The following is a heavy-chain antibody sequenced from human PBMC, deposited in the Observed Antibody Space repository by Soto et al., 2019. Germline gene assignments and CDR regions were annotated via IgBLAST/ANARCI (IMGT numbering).Heavy chain of an antibody. J-gene: IGHJ4*02. D-gene: IGHD5-18*01. CDR1: GYTFTSYY. CDR3: ARDRGYSYGDVGFDY. Sequence: GASVKVSCKASGYTFTSYYMHWVRQAPGQGLEWMGIIYPSGGSTSYAQKFQGRVTMTRDTSTSTVYMELSSLRSEDTAVYYCARDRGYSYGDVGFDYWGQGTLVTVSS. CDR2: IYPSGGST. V-gene: IGHV1-46*01.